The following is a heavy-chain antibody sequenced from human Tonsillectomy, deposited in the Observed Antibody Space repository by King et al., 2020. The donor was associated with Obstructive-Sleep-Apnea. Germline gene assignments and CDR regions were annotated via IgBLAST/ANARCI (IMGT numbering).Heavy chain of an antibody. J-gene: IGHJ4*02. V-gene: IGHV4-61*01. CDR1: GDSVNSGTYY. CDR3: ARESLLGYFDY. Sequence: VQLQESCPGLVKLSETLSLTCSVSGDSVNSGTYYWSWIRQPPGKGLQWIGYISHRGTSNYNPSLESRVTMSVDTSENQFSLNLISVTAADTAVYYCARESLLGYFDYWGQGILVIVSS. CDR2: ISHRGTS. D-gene: IGHD2/OR15-2a*01.